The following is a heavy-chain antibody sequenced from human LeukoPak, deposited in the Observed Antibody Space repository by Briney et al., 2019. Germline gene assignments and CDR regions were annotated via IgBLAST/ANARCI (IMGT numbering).Heavy chain of an antibody. J-gene: IGHJ4*02. D-gene: IGHD3-10*01. Sequence: PSETLSLTCTVSGGSISSGYYWSWIRQPPGKGLEWIGEINHSGSTNYNPSLKSRVTISVDTSKNQFSLKLSSVTAADTAVYYCARGRGVATALRLPFDYWGQETLVTVSS. CDR2: INHSGST. V-gene: IGHV4-34*01. CDR3: ARGRGVATALRLPFDY. CDR1: GGSISSGYY.